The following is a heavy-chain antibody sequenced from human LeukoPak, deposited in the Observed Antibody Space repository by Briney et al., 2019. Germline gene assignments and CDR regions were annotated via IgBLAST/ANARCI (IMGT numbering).Heavy chain of an antibody. Sequence: GGSLRLSCAASGFTFSSYAMSWVRQAPGKGLEWVALIQYDGGNKYYAASVKGRFTISRDNSKKTLYLQMNSLRTEDTTVYYCAKDRGQWLAFDYWGQGTLVTVSS. J-gene: IGHJ4*02. CDR2: IQYDGGNK. CDR3: AKDRGQWLAFDY. D-gene: IGHD6-19*01. CDR1: GFTFSSYA. V-gene: IGHV3-30*02.